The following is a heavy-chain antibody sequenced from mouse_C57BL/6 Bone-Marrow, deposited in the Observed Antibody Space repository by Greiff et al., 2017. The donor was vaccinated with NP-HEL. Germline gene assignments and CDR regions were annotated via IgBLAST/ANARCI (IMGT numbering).Heavy chain of an antibody. CDR1: GYTFTNYW. Sequence: VQLQQSGAELVRPGTSVKMSCKASGYTFTNYWIGWAKQRPGHGLEWIGDIYPGGGYTNYNEKFKGKATLTADKSSSTAYMQFSSLTSEDSAIYYCAGAFYWYFEVWGTGTTVTVSS. CDR3: AGAFYWYFEV. V-gene: IGHV1-63*01. CDR2: IYPGGGYT. J-gene: IGHJ1*03.